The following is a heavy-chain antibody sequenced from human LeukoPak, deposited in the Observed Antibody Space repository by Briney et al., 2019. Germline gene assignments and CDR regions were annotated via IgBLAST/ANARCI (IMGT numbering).Heavy chain of an antibody. D-gene: IGHD2-2*01. J-gene: IGHJ6*02. CDR1: GGTFSSYA. CDR2: IIPIFGTA. CDR3: ARDGDIVVVPAAQRGLYYYYGMDV. Sequence: SVTVSSTASGGTFSSYAISWVRQAPGQGLEWMGGIIPIFGTANYAQKFQGRVTITADESTSTAYMELSSLRSEDTAVYYCARDGDIVVVPAAQRGLYYYYGMDVWGQGTTVTVSS. V-gene: IGHV1-69*13.